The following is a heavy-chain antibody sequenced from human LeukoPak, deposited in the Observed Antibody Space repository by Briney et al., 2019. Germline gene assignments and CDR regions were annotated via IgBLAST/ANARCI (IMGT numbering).Heavy chain of an antibody. V-gene: IGHV4-4*02. CDR1: GGSISNTNW. D-gene: IGHD3-16*01. CDR2: ISLTGLT. CDR3: SREIGAFSPFGY. J-gene: IGHJ4*02. Sequence: SETLSLTCGVSGGSISNTNWWSWVRQPPGQGLEWIGEISLTGLTNYSPSLESRVSVSLDKSKNQLSLNLTSVTAADTAVYYCSREIGAFSPFGYWGQGTLVTVPS.